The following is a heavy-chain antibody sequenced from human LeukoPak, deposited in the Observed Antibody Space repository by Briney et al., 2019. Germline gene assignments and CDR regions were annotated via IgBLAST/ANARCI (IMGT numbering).Heavy chain of an antibody. Sequence: GGSLRLSCATSGFSFSSHAMTWVRQAPGKGLEWVSAISGSGGSTYYADSVKGRFTISRDNSKNTLYLQMNSLRAEDTAVYYCAKGRPGIDPYYGMDVWGQGTTVTVSS. D-gene: IGHD3-10*01. CDR1: GFSFSSHA. CDR3: AKGRPGIDPYYGMDV. CDR2: ISGSGGST. J-gene: IGHJ6*02. V-gene: IGHV3-23*01.